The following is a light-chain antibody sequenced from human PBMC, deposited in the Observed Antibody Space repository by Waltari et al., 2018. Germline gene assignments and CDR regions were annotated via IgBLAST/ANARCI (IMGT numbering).Light chain of an antibody. J-gene: IGLJ2*01. V-gene: IGLV3-19*01. CDR3: SSRDSSASHVL. CDR2: GKN. CDR1: TPRSSY. Sequence: SSELTQDPAVSVALGQTVRITCQGATPRSSYASWYHQKSGQAPILVLFGKNKRPSGIPDRFSGYNSETTTSLTITGAQAEDEADYYCSSRDSSASHVLFAGGTKLTVL.